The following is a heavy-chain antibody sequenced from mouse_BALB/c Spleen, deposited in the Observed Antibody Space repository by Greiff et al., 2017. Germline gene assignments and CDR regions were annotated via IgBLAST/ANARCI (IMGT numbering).Heavy chain of an antibody. CDR3: ARDEMDYYGSSYGYWYFDV. Sequence: VQLQQSGPGLVAPSQSLSITCTVSGFSLTSYGVHWVRQPPGKGLEWLGVIWAGGSTNYNSALMSRLSISKDNSKSQVFLKMNSLQTDDTAMYYCARDEMDYYGSSYGYWYFDVWGAGTTVTVSS. V-gene: IGHV2-9*02. D-gene: IGHD1-1*01. CDR2: IWAGGST. J-gene: IGHJ1*01. CDR1: GFSLTSYG.